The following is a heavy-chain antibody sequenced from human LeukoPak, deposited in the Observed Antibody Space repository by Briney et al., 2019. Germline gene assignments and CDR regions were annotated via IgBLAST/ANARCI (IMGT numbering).Heavy chain of an antibody. V-gene: IGHV3-21*01. J-gene: IGHJ6*02. Sequence: SGGSLRLSCAAPGFTFSSYSMNWVRQAPGKGLEWVSSISSSSSYIYYADSVKGRFTISRDNAKNSLYLQMNSLRAEDTAVYYCAREEIVVVPAVYYYYYGMDVWGQGTTVTVSS. CDR3: AREEIVVVPAVYYYYYGMDV. CDR2: ISSSSSYI. D-gene: IGHD2-2*01. CDR1: GFTFSSYS.